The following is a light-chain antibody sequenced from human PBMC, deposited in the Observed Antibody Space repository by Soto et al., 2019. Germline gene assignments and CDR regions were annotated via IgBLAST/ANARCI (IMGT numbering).Light chain of an antibody. J-gene: IGKJ1*01. V-gene: IGKV1-5*03. CDR3: QHYNSYSEA. CDR1: QTISSW. Sequence: DIQMTQSTSTLSVSVGDRVTITWRASQTISSWLAWYQQKQGKAPKLLIYKASTLKSGVPSRFSGSGYGTEFNLTISSLQTDDFATYYCQHYNSYSEAFGQGTKVDIK. CDR2: KAS.